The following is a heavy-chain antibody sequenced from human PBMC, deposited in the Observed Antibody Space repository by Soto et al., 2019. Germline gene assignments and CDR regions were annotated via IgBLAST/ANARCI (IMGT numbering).Heavy chain of an antibody. D-gene: IGHD3-22*01. J-gene: IGHJ4*02. CDR3: TAWLYYYDSSGYYSYFDY. CDR2: IKSKTDGGTT. Sequence: GGSLRLSCASSGFTFSNAWMNLVRQAPGKGLEWVGRIKSKTDGGTTDYAAPVKGRFTISRDDSKNTLYLQMNSLKTEDTAVYYCTAWLYYYDSSGYYSYFDYWGQGTLVTVSS. CDR1: GFTFSNAW. V-gene: IGHV3-15*07.